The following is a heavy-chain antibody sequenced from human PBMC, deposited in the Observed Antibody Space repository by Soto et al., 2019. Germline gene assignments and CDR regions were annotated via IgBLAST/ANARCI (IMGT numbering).Heavy chain of an antibody. CDR2: IIPISGTT. J-gene: IGHJ5*02. Sequence: QVQLVQSGAEVKKPGSSMKVSCKVSGGSFRSYAINWVREAPGQGLEWMGGIIPISGTTNYAPKFQGRVTISADESTSTAYMDLSSLTYADTAVYYCARAGTWGQGSLVTVSS. CDR3: ARAGT. CDR1: GGSFRSYA. V-gene: IGHV1-69*01.